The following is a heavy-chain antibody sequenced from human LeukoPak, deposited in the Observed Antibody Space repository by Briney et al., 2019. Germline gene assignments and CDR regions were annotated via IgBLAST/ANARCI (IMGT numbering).Heavy chain of an antibody. J-gene: IGHJ6*02. Sequence: GASVKVSCKASGYTFTSYGISWVRQAPGQGLEWMGWISAYNGNTNYAQKLQGRVTMTTDTSTSTAYMELRSLRSDDTAVYYCARDAYDFRSGGNYYYYYGMDVWGQGTTVTVSS. CDR1: GYTFTSYG. CDR2: ISAYNGNT. D-gene: IGHD3-3*01. CDR3: ARDAYDFRSGGNYYYYYGMDV. V-gene: IGHV1-18*01.